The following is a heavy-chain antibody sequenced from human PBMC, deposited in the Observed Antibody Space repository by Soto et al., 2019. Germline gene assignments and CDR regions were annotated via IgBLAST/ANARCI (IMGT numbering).Heavy chain of an antibody. J-gene: IGHJ4*02. CDR2: IWYDGSNK. CDR1: GFTFSSYG. V-gene: IGHV3-33*01. D-gene: IGHD3-3*01. Sequence: GGSLRLSCAASGFTFSSYGMHWVRQAPGKGLEWVAAIWYDGSNKYYADSVKGRFTISRDNSKNTLYLQMNSLRAEDTAVYYCARSPTYYDFWSGYCTLDYWGQGTLVTVSS. CDR3: ARSPTYYDFWSGYCTLDY.